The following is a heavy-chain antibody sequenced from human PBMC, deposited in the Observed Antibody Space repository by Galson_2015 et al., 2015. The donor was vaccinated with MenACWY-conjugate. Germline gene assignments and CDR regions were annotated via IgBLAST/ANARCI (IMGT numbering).Heavy chain of an antibody. CDR2: TYPRDSDT. D-gene: IGHD5-12*01. CDR3: ARRGQAGGSLSCFDY. CDR1: GYTFTNDW. V-gene: IGHV5-51*01. Sequence: QSGAEVKKPGESLKISCKVSGYTFTNDWIGWVRQMPGKGLEWMGLTYPRDSDTRYSPSFQGQVTISADKSINTAYLQWSSLKASDSAMYYCARRGQAGGSLSCFDYWGQGTLVTVSS. J-gene: IGHJ4*02.